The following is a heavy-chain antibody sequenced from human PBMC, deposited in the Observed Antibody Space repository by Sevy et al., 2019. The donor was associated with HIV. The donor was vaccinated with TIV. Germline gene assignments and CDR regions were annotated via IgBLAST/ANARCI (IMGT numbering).Heavy chain of an antibody. CDR1: GFTFSDHY. Sequence: GGSLRLSCVASGFTFSDHYMEWVRQAPGKGLEWVGRTRNKADGYTTEYAASVKGRFTISRDESKNSLYVQMNSLKTEDTAAYYCATHAGIAAAGRVFDYWGQGTLVTVSS. D-gene: IGHD6-13*01. V-gene: IGHV3-72*01. CDR2: TRNKADGYTT. CDR3: ATHAGIAAAGRVFDY. J-gene: IGHJ4*02.